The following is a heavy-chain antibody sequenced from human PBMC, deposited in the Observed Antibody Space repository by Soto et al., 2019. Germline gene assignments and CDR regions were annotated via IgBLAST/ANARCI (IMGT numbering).Heavy chain of an antibody. CDR1: GGSFSGYY. V-gene: IGHV4-34*01. Sequence: QVQLQQWGAGLLKPSETLSLTCAVYGGSFSGYYWSWIRQPPGKGLEWIGEINHSGSTNYNPSLKRXXTXPXXTAKNQFSLKLSSVTAADTAVYDWARTRLAGYFDYWGQGTLVTVSS. CDR2: INHSGST. CDR3: ARTRLAGYFDY. J-gene: IGHJ4*02.